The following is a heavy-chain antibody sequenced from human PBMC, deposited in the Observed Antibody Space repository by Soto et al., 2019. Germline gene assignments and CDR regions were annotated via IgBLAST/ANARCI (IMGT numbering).Heavy chain of an antibody. Sequence: QVQLQESGPGLVKPSQTLSLTCTVSGGSISSGGYYWSWIRQHPGKGLEWIGYIYYSGSTYYNPSLKSRVTISVDTSKNQFSLKLSSVTAADTAVYYCARISSSWYINYYGMDAWGQGTTVTVSS. CDR2: IYYSGST. J-gene: IGHJ6*02. CDR3: ARISSSWYINYYGMDA. D-gene: IGHD6-13*01. CDR1: GGSISSGGYY. V-gene: IGHV4-31*03.